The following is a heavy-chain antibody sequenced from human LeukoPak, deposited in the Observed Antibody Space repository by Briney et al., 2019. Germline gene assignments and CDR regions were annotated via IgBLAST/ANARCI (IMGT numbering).Heavy chain of an antibody. V-gene: IGHV3-53*01. CDR3: ARRTTVATSFLNYYYYYMDV. Sequence: GGSLRLSCAVTGFTVRNSYMSGVRQAPGKGLEGVSIIYSGGTTYYADSVKGRFTIYRDNSKNTLYLEMNSLRAEDTAVYSCARRTTVATSFLNYYYYYMDVWGNGTTVTVSS. CDR2: IYSGGTT. D-gene: IGHD4-17*01. CDR1: GFTVRNSY. J-gene: IGHJ6*03.